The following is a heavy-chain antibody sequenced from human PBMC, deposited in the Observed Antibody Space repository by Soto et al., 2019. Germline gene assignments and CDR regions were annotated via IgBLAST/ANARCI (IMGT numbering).Heavy chain of an antibody. J-gene: IGHJ6*02. D-gene: IGHD2-15*01. V-gene: IGHV3-23*01. CDR3: AKTMGDCSGGSCYGAYSMDV. CDR2: ISGSGGST. CDR1: GFTFSSYD. Sequence: GGALRLSCAASGFTFSSYDMDWVRQAPGKGLEWVSRISGSGGSTYFADSVKGRFTISRDHSKNTVHLQMNSLRAEDTAVYYCAKTMGDCSGGSCYGAYSMDVWGQGITVT.